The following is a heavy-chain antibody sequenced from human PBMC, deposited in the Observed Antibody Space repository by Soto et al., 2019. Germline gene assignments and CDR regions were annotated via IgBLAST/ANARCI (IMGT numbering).Heavy chain of an antibody. CDR3: GKDGGTRAIDH. V-gene: IGHV3-43*01. J-gene: IGHJ4*02. CDR2: ITWDGRTA. CDR1: GFTFDDYM. Sequence: EVQLVQSGSVVIHPWGSLRLSCAASGFTFDDYMMHWVRQAPGKGLEWVSLITWDGRTAYYTCSVRGRFTISRDNSENSLYLQMDGLTPEDTALYYCGKDGGTRAIDHWGQGTLVSVSS. D-gene: IGHD6-25*01.